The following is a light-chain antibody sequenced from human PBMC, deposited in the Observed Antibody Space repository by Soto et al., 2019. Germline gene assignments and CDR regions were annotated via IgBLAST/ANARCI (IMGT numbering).Light chain of an antibody. CDR3: QQYGSSPGT. CDR1: QSVPSSY. V-gene: IGKV3-20*01. CDR2: DAS. Sequence: EIVLTQSPGTLSLSPGERATLSCRASQSVPSSYLAWYQRKPGQALRLLIYDASIRAGGIPDRFSASGSGTDFTLSTSRLESEDFAVYYCQQYGSSPGTFGQGTKVEIK. J-gene: IGKJ1*01.